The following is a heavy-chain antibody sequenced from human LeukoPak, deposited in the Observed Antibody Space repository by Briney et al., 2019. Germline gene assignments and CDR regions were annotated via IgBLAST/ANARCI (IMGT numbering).Heavy chain of an antibody. D-gene: IGHD3-16*02. V-gene: IGHV4-4*07. CDR3: ARGASRDDYVWGSYRYSLAGAFDI. CDR1: GGSISSYY. CDR2: IYTSGST. Sequence: PSETLSLTCTVSGGSISSYYWSWIRQPAGKGLEWIGRIYTSGSTNYNPSLKSRVTMSVDTSKNQFSLKLSSVTAADTAVYYCARGASRDDYVWGSYRYSLAGAFDIWGQGTMVTVSS. J-gene: IGHJ3*02.